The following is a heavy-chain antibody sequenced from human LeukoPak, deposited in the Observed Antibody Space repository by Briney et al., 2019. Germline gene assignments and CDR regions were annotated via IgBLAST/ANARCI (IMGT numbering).Heavy chain of an antibody. CDR2: IYYSGST. CDR3: ARARYSSGWHDYYFDY. CDR1: GGSISSYY. D-gene: IGHD6-19*01. Sequence: PSETLSLTCTVSGGSISSYYWSWTRQPPGKGLEWIGYIYYSGSTNYNPSLKSRVTISVDTSKNQFSLKLSSVTAADTAVYYCARARYSSGWHDYYFDYWGQGTLVTVSS. J-gene: IGHJ4*02. V-gene: IGHV4-59*01.